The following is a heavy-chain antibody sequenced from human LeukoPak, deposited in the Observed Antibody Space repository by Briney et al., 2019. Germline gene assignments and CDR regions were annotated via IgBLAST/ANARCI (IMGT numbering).Heavy chain of an antibody. CDR1: GGSFSGYY. J-gene: IGHJ4*02. Sequence: SETLSLTCAVCGGSFSGYYWSWIRQPPGKGLEWIGEINHSGSTNYNPSLKSRVTISVDTSKNQFSLKLSSVTAADTAVYYCARSSYCSSTSCHRHFDYWGQGTLVTVSS. V-gene: IGHV4-34*01. CDR3: ARSSYCSSTSCHRHFDY. CDR2: INHSGST. D-gene: IGHD2-2*01.